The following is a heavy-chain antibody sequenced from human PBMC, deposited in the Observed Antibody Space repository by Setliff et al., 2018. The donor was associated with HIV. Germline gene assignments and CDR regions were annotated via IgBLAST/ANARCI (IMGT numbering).Heavy chain of an antibody. CDR3: AREGSYGSQALG. J-gene: IGHJ4*02. CDR1: GFTLSMYW. V-gene: IGHV3-74*01. D-gene: IGHD2-15*01. CDR2: INSDGSST. Sequence: PGESLKISCTVSGFTLSMYWVHWVRQAPGKGLMWVSHINSDGSSTNYADSVKGRFTISRDNSKNTVYLQMNSLRVEDTAMYYCAREGSYGSQALGWGQGTLVTVSS.